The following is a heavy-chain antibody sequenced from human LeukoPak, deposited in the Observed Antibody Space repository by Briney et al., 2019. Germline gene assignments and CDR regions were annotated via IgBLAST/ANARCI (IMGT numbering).Heavy chain of an antibody. CDR1: GFTFGDYA. Sequence: PGGSLRLSCTASGFTFGDYAMSWFRQAPGKGLEWVGFIRSKAYGGTTEYAASVKGRFTISRDDSKSIAYLQMNSLKTEDTAVYYCTRGVTFIAAAGTSYYFDYWGQGTLVTVSS. V-gene: IGHV3-49*03. CDR2: IRSKAYGGTT. CDR3: TRGVTFIAAAGTSYYFDY. J-gene: IGHJ4*02. D-gene: IGHD6-13*01.